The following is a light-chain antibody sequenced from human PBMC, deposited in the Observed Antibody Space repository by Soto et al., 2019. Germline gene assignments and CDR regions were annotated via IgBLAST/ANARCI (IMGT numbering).Light chain of an antibody. V-gene: IGKV3-20*01. CDR3: QQYGSSPRT. Sequence: EIGLTQSPGTLSLSPGERATLSCRASQSVTSSYLAWYQQKPGQAPRLLIYGASSRATGNPDRFSGSGSGTDFTLTINRLKPEDFAVYYCQQYGSSPRTFGQGTKLEIK. CDR1: QSVTSSY. CDR2: GAS. J-gene: IGKJ2*01.